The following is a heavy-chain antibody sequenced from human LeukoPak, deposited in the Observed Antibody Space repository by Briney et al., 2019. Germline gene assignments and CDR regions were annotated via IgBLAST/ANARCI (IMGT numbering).Heavy chain of an antibody. V-gene: IGHV3-23*01. Sequence: GGSLRLSCAASGFTFSSYAMSWVRQAPGKGLEWVSAISGSGGSTYYADSVEGRFTISRDNSKNTLYLQMNSLRAEDTAVYYCAKGLHYYDSSYADYWGQGTLVTVSS. J-gene: IGHJ4*02. CDR2: ISGSGGST. D-gene: IGHD3-22*01. CDR1: GFTFSSYA. CDR3: AKGLHYYDSSYADY.